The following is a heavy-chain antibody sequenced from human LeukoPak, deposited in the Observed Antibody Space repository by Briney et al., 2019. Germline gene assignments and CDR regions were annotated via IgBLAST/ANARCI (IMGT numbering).Heavy chain of an antibody. D-gene: IGHD6-13*01. J-gene: IGHJ4*02. CDR3: ARGPQTIAAAGGYYFDY. CDR1: GGSFSGYY. CDR2: INHSGST. V-gene: IGHV4-34*01. Sequence: PSETLSLTCAVYGGSFSGYYWSWIRQPPGKGLEWIGEINHSGSTNYNPSLKSRVTISVDTSKNQFSLKLSSVTAADTAVYYGARGPQTIAAAGGYYFDYWGQGTLVTVSS.